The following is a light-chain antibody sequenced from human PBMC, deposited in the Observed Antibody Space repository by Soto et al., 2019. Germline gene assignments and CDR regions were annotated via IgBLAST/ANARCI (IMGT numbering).Light chain of an antibody. J-gene: IGKJ2*01. CDR2: WAS. Sequence: DIVMTQSPDSLAVSLGERATINCKSSRSLFSISNNKNYLAWYQQKPGQPPKLLIYWASTRDSWVPDRFSGSGSGTDFTLTIDSLQAEDVAVYYCHQYYNSVYTFSQGTILEIK. V-gene: IGKV4-1*01. CDR3: HQYYNSVYT. CDR1: RSLFSISNNKNY.